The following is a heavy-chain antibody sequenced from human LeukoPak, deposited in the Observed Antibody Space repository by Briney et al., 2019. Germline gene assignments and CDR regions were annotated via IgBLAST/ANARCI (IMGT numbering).Heavy chain of an antibody. V-gene: IGHV3-7*04. Sequence: PGRSLRLSCAASGFTFSSYGMHWVRQAPGKGLEWVANIKQDGSEKQYVDSAKGRFTISRDNAKNSLFLQMNSLRDEDTAVYYCARVHYYDSSVESWGQGTLVTVSS. D-gene: IGHD3-22*01. CDR1: GFTFSSYG. CDR2: IKQDGSEK. J-gene: IGHJ4*02. CDR3: ARVHYYDSSVES.